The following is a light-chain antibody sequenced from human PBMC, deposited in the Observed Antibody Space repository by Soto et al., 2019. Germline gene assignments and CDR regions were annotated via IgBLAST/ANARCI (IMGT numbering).Light chain of an antibody. CDR2: EGT. CDR1: SSDVVNDLL. J-gene: IGLJ1*01. V-gene: IGLV2-14*02. CDR3: CSYAGSYTHV. Sequence: QSALTQPASVSGSPGQSITISCTGTSSDVVNDLLVSWYQQQPGKAPKLMIYEGTKRPAGVPHHFSGSKSGNTASLTISGLQAEDEADYFCCSYAGSYTHVFGTGTKLTVL.